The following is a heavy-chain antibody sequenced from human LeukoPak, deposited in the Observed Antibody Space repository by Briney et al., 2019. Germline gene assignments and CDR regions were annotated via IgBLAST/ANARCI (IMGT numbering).Heavy chain of an antibody. CDR3: ARMDIGLVRD. CDR2: IKQDGSEK. J-gene: IGHJ4*02. CDR1: GFAFSSYW. V-gene: IGHV3-7*01. Sequence: SGGSLRLSCSASGFAFSSYWMSWVRQAPGKGLEWVVNIKQDGSEKYYVDSVKGRFTISRDNAKNSLSLQMNSLRAEDTAVYYCARMDIGLVRDWGQGTLVTVSS. D-gene: IGHD3-10*01.